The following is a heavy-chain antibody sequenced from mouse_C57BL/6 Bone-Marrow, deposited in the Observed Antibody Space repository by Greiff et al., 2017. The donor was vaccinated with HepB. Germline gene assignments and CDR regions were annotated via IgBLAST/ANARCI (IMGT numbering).Heavy chain of an antibody. Sequence: VQLKESGPELVKPGASVKISCKASGYAFSSSWMNWVKQRPGKGLEWIGRIYPGDGDTNYNGKFKGKATLTADKSSSTAYMQLSSLTSEDSAVYFCARWLDAMDYWGQGTSVTVSS. CDR2: IYPGDGDT. D-gene: IGHD2-2*01. V-gene: IGHV1-82*01. CDR3: ARWLDAMDY. J-gene: IGHJ4*01. CDR1: GYAFSSSW.